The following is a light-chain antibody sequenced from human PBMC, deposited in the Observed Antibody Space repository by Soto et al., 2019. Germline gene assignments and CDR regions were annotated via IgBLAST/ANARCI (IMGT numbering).Light chain of an antibody. V-gene: IGKV3-20*01. CDR1: QSVISSY. J-gene: IGKJ5*01. Sequence: EIVLTQSPGTLSLSPGERATLSFSASQSVISSYLAWYQQKPGQAPRLLIYGASSRATGIPDRFSGSGSGTDFTLTISRLEPEDFAVYYCQQYGSSLSITFGQGTRLEIK. CDR3: QQYGSSLSIT. CDR2: GAS.